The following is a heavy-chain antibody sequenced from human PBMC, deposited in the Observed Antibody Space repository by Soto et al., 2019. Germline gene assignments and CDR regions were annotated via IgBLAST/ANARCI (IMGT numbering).Heavy chain of an antibody. J-gene: IGHJ5*02. D-gene: IGHD3-3*01. CDR3: ARGRFRIFGVVIANWFDP. Sequence: GASVKVSCKASGYTFTGYYMHWVRQAPGQGLEWMGWINPNSGGTNYAQKFQGWVTMTRDTSISTAYMELSRLRSDDTAVYYCARGRFRIFGVVIANWFDPWGQGTLVTAPQ. CDR2: INPNSGGT. CDR1: GYTFTGYY. V-gene: IGHV1-2*04.